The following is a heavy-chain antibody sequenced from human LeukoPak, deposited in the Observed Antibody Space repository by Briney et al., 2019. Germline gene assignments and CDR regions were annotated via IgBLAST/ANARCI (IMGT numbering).Heavy chain of an antibody. CDR1: GYTFTSHS. Sequence: ASVKVSCKASGYTFTSHSISWVRQAPGQGLEWMGWINPNSGGTNYAQKFQGRVTMTRDTSISTAYMELSRLRSDDTAVYYCARDYYDSSGFGAFDIWGQGTMVTVSS. D-gene: IGHD3-22*01. CDR3: ARDYYDSSGFGAFDI. CDR2: INPNSGGT. J-gene: IGHJ3*02. V-gene: IGHV1-2*02.